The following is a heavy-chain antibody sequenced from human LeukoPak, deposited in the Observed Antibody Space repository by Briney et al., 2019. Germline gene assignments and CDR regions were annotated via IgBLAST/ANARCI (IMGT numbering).Heavy chain of an antibody. V-gene: IGHV1-46*01. Sequence: GASVKVSSKASGYTFSNYYMHWVRQAPGQGLEWMGIINPSVGSASSAQKFQGRVTMTGDTSTSTVYMELSSLRSDDTAVYYCARDYHGSGSLTTFDYWGQGTLVTVSS. CDR2: INPSVGSA. CDR3: ARDYHGSGSLTTFDY. D-gene: IGHD3-10*01. J-gene: IGHJ4*02. CDR1: GYTFSNYY.